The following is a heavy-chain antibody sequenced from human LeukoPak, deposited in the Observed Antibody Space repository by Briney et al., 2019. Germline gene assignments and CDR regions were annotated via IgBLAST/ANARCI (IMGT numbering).Heavy chain of an antibody. CDR2: INPSDGAT. D-gene: IGHD1-26*01. J-gene: IGHJ4*02. Sequence: GASVKVSCKASGYTFSKYIHWVRQAPGQGLEWMAMINPSDGATTYAQRFQGRVTMTRDMSTSTAYMELRSLRSDDMAVYYCARKMGAPDFDYWGQGTLVTVSS. CDR1: GYTFSKY. V-gene: IGHV1-46*01. CDR3: ARKMGAPDFDY.